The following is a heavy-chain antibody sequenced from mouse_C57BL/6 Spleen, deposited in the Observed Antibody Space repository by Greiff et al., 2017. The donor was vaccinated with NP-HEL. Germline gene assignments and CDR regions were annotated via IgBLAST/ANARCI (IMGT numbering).Heavy chain of an antibody. Sequence: VQLQQPGTELVKPGASVKLSCKASGYTFTSYWMHWVKQRPGQGLEWIGNINPSNGGTNYIEKFKSKATLTVDKSSSTAYMQLSSLTSEDSAVYYCARFGNYVSPFAYWGQGTLVTVSA. CDR1: GYTFTSYW. CDR2: INPSNGGT. CDR3: ARFGNYVSPFAY. J-gene: IGHJ3*01. V-gene: IGHV1-53*01. D-gene: IGHD2-1*01.